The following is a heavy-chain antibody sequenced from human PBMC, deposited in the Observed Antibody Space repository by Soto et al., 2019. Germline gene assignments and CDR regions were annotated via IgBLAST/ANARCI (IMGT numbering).Heavy chain of an antibody. V-gene: IGHV3-23*01. Sequence: VGSLRLSCAASGFTFSSYAMSWVRQAPGKGLEWVSAISGSGSSTYYADSVKGRFTISRDNSKNTLYLQMNSLRAEDTAVYYCAKVTWVAAAGPFWFDPWGQGTLVTVSS. CDR3: AKVTWVAAAGPFWFDP. CDR2: ISGSGSST. J-gene: IGHJ5*02. CDR1: GFTFSSYA. D-gene: IGHD6-13*01.